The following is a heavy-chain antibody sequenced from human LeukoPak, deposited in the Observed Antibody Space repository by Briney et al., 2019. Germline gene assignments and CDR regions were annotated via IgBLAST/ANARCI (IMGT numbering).Heavy chain of an antibody. CDR3: ARLPTGYPNWFDT. V-gene: IGHV4-39*01. CDR1: GVSISSISSNN. Sequence: SETLSLTCAVSGVSISSISSNNWAWIRQPPGKGLELIEAIHYTGSTYYNPSFMSRVTSSVDTSKNQFSLKLNSLTATDTAVYYCARLPTGYPNWFDTWGQGILVTVSS. J-gene: IGHJ5*02. D-gene: IGHD5-18*01. CDR2: IHYTGST.